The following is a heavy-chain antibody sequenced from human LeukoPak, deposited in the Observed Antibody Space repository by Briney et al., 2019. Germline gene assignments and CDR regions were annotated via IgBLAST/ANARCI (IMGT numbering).Heavy chain of an antibody. D-gene: IGHD2-15*01. CDR2: ISGSGGST. CDR3: AKDPRDCSGGSCSLYYYYMDV. CDR1: GFTFSSYA. J-gene: IGHJ6*03. V-gene: IGHV3-23*01. Sequence: GGSLRLSCAASGFTFSSYAMSWVRQAPGKGLEWVSAISGSGGSTYYAASVKGRFTISRDNSKNTLYLQMNSLRAEDTAVYYCAKDPRDCSGGSCSLYYYYMDVWGKGTTVTISS.